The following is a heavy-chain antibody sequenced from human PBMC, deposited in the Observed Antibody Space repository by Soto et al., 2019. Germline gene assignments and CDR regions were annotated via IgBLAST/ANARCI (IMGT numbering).Heavy chain of an antibody. CDR3: ARGTPVWFDP. Sequence: QVQLVQSGAEEKKPGASVKVSCKASGYTFTSYAMHWVRQAPGQRLEWMGWINAGNGNTKYSQKFQGRVTITRDTSASTAYMEPSSLRSEVTAVYYCARGTPVWFDPWGQGTLVTVSS. CDR2: INAGNGNT. V-gene: IGHV1-3*05. CDR1: GYTFTSYA. J-gene: IGHJ5*02. D-gene: IGHD3-10*01.